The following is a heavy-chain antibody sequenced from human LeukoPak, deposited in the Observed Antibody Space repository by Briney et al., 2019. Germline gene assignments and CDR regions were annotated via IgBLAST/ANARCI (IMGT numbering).Heavy chain of an antibody. CDR1: GFTFGDHY. CDR3: ARVRYYLDY. CDR2: IRNKANSYTT. Sequence: PGGSLRLSYAASGFTFGDHYMDWVRQAPGKGLEWVGRIRNKANSYTTEYAASVKGRFTISRDDSKNSLYLQMNSLKTEDTAVYYCARVRYYLDYWGQGTLVTVSS. V-gene: IGHV3-72*01. J-gene: IGHJ4*02. D-gene: IGHD3-9*01.